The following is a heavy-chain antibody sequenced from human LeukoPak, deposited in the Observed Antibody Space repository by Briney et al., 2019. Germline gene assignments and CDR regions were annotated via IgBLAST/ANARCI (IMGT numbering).Heavy chain of an antibody. CDR3: AKGYCSGGSCSLFDY. Sequence: GGSLRLSCAASGFTFTSYAMSWVRQTPGEGLEWVSAISGSGGSTYYADSVKGRFTISRDNSKNTLYLQMNSLRAEDTAVYYCAKGYCSGGSCSLFDYWGQETLVTVSS. CDR2: ISGSGGST. V-gene: IGHV3-23*01. CDR1: GFTFTSYA. J-gene: IGHJ4*02. D-gene: IGHD2-15*01.